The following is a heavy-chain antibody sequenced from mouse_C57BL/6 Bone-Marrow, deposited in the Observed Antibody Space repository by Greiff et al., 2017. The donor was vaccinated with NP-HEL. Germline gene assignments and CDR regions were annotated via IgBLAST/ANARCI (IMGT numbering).Heavy chain of an antibody. J-gene: IGHJ1*03. V-gene: IGHV1-69*01. Sequence: QVQLQQPGAELVMPGASVKLSCKASGYTFTSYWMHWVKQRPGQGLEWIGEIDPSDSYTNYNQKFKGKSTLTVYKSSSTAYMQLSSLTSEDSAVYYCARSGYGSSWYFDVWGTGTTVTVSS. D-gene: IGHD1-1*01. CDR2: IDPSDSYT. CDR3: ARSGYGSSWYFDV. CDR1: GYTFTSYW.